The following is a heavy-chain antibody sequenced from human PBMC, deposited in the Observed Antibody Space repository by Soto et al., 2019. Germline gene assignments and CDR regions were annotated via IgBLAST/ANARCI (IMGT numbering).Heavy chain of an antibody. J-gene: IGHJ4*02. CDR3: ARDPVSDSSSWFFDY. V-gene: IGHV3-48*02. CDR1: XFTXXXYS. CDR2: ISSSSSTI. D-gene: IGHD6-13*01. Sequence: GGSLRLSCAASXFTXXXYSMNWVRQXPGKGLEWVSYISSSSSTIYYADSVKGRFTISRDNAKNSLYLQMNSLRDEDTAVYYCARDPVSDSSSWFFDYWGQGTLVTVSS.